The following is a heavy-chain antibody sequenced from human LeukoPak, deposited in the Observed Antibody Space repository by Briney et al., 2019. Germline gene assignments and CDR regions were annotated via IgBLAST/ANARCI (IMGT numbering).Heavy chain of an antibody. CDR2: ISSSSSYI. D-gene: IGHD1-1*01. J-gene: IGHJ4*02. V-gene: IGHV3-21*01. CDR1: RFTFSSYS. CDR3: ARDFSLTRLERPFDY. Sequence: GGSLRLSCAASRFTFSSYSMNWVRQAPGKGLEWVSSISSSSSYIYYADSVKGRFTISRDNAKNSLYLQMNSLRAEDTAVYYCARDFSLTRLERPFDYWGQGTLVTVSS.